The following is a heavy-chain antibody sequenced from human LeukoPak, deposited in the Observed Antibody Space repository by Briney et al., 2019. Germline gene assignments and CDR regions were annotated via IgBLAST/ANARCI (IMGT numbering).Heavy chain of an antibody. CDR3: ARSTKGYCSSTSCYGGYYYHMDV. Sequence: SETLSLTCTVSGGSISSSSYYWGWIRQPPGKGLEWIGSIYYSGSTYYNPSLKSRVTISVDTSKNQFSLKLSSVTAAGTAVYYCARSTKGYCSSTSCYGGYYYHMDVWGKGTTVTVSS. V-gene: IGHV4-39*01. J-gene: IGHJ6*03. CDR1: GGSISSSSYY. CDR2: IYYSGST. D-gene: IGHD2-2*01.